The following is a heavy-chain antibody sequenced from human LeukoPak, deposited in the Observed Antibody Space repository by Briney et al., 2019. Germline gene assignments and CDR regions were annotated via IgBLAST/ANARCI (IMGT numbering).Heavy chain of an antibody. D-gene: IGHD4-23*01. CDR3: ARAPTTVGLYAFDS. J-gene: IGHJ3*02. CDR1: GGTFSSYA. CDR2: ISGYNGNT. Sequence: ASVKVSCKASGGTFSSYAISWVRQAPGQGLEWMGWISGYNGNTNYAQQKLQGRVTMTTDTSTSTAYMELRILRSDATAVYYCARAPTTVGLYAFDSWGQGTMVAVSS. V-gene: IGHV1-18*01.